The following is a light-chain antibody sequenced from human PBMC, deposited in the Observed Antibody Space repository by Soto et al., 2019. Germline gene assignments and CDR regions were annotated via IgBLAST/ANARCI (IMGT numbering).Light chain of an antibody. Sequence: QSALTQPPSASGSPGQSVTISCTGTSSDVGGYNYVSWYQHHPGKAPKLMIFEVNKRPSGVPDRFSGSKSGNTASLTVSGLQAEDEADYYCSSSAGNNNLVFGTGTKVTV. V-gene: IGLV2-8*01. J-gene: IGLJ1*01. CDR1: SSDVGGYNY. CDR2: EVN. CDR3: SSSAGNNNLV.